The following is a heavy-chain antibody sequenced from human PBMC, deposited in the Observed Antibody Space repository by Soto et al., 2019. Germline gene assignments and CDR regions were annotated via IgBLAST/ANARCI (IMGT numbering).Heavy chain of an antibody. CDR2: IIPIFGTA. Sequence: ASVKVSWKASGGTFSSYAISWVRQAPGQGLEWMGGIIPIFGTANYAQKFQGRVTITADESTSTAYMELSSLRSEDTAVYYCARVGSSPPTLYYYYYGMDVWGQGTTVTVSS. CDR1: GGTFSSYA. J-gene: IGHJ6*02. CDR3: ARVGSSPPTLYYYYYGMDV. D-gene: IGHD6-13*01. V-gene: IGHV1-69*13.